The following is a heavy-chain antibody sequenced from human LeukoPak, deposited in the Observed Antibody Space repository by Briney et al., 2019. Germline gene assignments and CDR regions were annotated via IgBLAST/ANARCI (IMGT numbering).Heavy chain of an antibody. CDR3: AKASSGYSSSPFDY. CDR1: GFTFSSYA. V-gene: IGHV3-23*01. D-gene: IGHD6-13*01. J-gene: IGHJ4*02. Sequence: PGGSLRLSCAASGFTFSSYAMSWVRQAPGKGLEWVSAIGGGYGTTSYADSVKGRFTISRDNSKNTLYLQMNSLRAEDTAVFYCAKASSGYSSSPFDYWGQGTLVTVSS. CDR2: IGGGYGTT.